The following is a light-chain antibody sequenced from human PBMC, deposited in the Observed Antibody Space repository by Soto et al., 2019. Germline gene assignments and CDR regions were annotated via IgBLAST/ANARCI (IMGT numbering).Light chain of an antibody. CDR1: SGHSNYV. V-gene: IGLV4-69*01. CDR2: LNSDGSH. J-gene: IGLJ2*01. Sequence: QPVLTQSPSASASLGASVKLTCTLSSGHSNYVIAWHQQQPEKGPRYLMKLNSDGSHSKGDGIPHRFSGSSSGAERYLTISSLQSEDEADYYCQTWDTGIRVFGGGTKLTVL. CDR3: QTWDTGIRV.